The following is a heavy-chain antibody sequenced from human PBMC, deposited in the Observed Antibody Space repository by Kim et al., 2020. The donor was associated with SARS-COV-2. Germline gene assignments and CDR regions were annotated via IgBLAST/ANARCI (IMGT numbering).Heavy chain of an antibody. CDR2: ISSSISYI. CDR3: ARARMFSGWCFGY. V-gene: IGHV3-21*01. CDR1: GFTFSSYS. D-gene: IGHD6-19*01. J-gene: IGHJ4*02. Sequence: GGSLRLSCAASGFTFSSYSMNWVRQAPGKGLEWVSSISSSISYIYYAASVKGRFTISRDNSKNSLYLQMNILRAEDTAVYYCARARMFSGWCFGYWGQGTLVTVSS.